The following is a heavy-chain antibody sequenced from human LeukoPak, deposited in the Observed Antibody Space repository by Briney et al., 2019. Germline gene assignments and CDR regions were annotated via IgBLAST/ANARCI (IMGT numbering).Heavy chain of an antibody. CDR3: ARDRWLQSRNPFDI. CDR2: IKQDGSEK. D-gene: IGHD5-24*01. V-gene: IGHV3-7*01. CDR1: GFTFSSYW. J-gene: IGHJ3*02. Sequence: SGGSLRLSCAASGFTFSSYWMSWVRQAPGKGLEWVANIKQDGSEKYYVDSVEGRFTISRDNAKNSLYLQMNSLRAEDTAVYYCARDRWLQSRNPFDIWGQGTMVTVSS.